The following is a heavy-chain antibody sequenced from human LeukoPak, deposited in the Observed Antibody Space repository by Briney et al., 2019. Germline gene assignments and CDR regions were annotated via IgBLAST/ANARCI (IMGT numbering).Heavy chain of an antibody. D-gene: IGHD3-16*01. V-gene: IGHV4-34*01. J-gene: IGHJ5*02. CDR2: INHSGST. CDR1: GGSFSGYY. CDR3: ARDLGEFLFDP. Sequence: SETLSLTCAVYGGSFSGYYWSWIRQPPGKGLEWIGEINHSGSTNYNPSLKSRVTISVDTSKNQFSLKLSSVTAADTAVYYCARDLGEFLFDPWGQGTLVTVSS.